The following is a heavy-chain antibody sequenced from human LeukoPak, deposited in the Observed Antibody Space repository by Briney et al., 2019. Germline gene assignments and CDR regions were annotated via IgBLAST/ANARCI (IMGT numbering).Heavy chain of an antibody. J-gene: IGHJ4*02. CDR2: IYYDGYP. CDR1: GASLSSYF. D-gene: IGHD2-8*02. Sequence: PSETLSLTCNVSGASLSSYFWSWIRQPPGKGLEWSGYIYYDGYPNYSPSLRSRITISVEKSKSQFSLNLRSVTAADTALYFCAGTELGYCTVTGCPLESWGQGTLVTVSS. V-gene: IGHV4-59*01. CDR3: AGTELGYCTVTGCPLES.